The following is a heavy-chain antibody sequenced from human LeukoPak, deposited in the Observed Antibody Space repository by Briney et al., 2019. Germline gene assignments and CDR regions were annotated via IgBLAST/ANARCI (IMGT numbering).Heavy chain of an antibody. J-gene: IGHJ4*02. Sequence: PSQTLSLTCAVSGGSISSGGYSWSWIRQPPGKGLEWLGYIYHSGSTYYNPSLKSRVTISVDRSKNQFSLKLSSVTAADTAVYYCARGITMITWDVDYFDYWGQGTLVTVSS. CDR3: ARGITMITWDVDYFDY. CDR1: GGSISSGGYS. V-gene: IGHV4-30-2*01. CDR2: IYHSGST. D-gene: IGHD3-22*01.